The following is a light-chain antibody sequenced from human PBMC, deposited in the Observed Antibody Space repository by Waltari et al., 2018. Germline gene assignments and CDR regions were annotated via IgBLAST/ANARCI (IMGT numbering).Light chain of an antibody. Sequence: EIVLTQYPGTLSLSPGERATLSCRASQSVSRWLAWYQQKPGQAPRLLIYGASSRATGIPDRFSGSGSGTDFSLTISRLEPEDFAVYYCQKYGTLPATFGQGTKVEIK. J-gene: IGKJ1*01. V-gene: IGKV3-20*01. CDR2: GAS. CDR3: QKYGTLPAT. CDR1: QSVSRW.